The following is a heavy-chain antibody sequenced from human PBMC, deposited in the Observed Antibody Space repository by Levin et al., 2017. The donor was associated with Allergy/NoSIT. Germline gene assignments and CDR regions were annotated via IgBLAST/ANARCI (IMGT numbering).Heavy chain of an antibody. D-gene: IGHD3-3*01. CDR1: GFTFSSYW. CDR3: ARDQLIRFLEVGYYYYGMDV. J-gene: IGHJ6*02. V-gene: IGHV3-7*01. Sequence: LSLTCAASGFTFSSYWMSWVRQAPGKGLEWVANIKQDGSEKYYVDSVKGRFTISRDNAKNSLYLQMNSLRAEDTAVYYCARDQLIRFLEVGYYYYGMDVWGQGTTVTVSS. CDR2: IKQDGSEK.